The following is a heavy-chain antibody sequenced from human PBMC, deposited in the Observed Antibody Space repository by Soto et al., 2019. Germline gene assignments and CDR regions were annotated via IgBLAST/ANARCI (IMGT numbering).Heavy chain of an antibody. Sequence: SETLSLTCTVSGGSISSYYWSWIRQPPGKGLEWIGYIYYSGSTNYNPSLKSRVTISEDTSKNQFSLKLSSVTAADTAVYYCASTHTYYYDCSRYRTHWFDPWGQGTLVTVSS. CDR1: GGSISSYY. V-gene: IGHV4-59*01. CDR2: IYYSGST. J-gene: IGHJ5*02. CDR3: ASTHTYYYDCSRYRTHWFDP. D-gene: IGHD3-22*01.